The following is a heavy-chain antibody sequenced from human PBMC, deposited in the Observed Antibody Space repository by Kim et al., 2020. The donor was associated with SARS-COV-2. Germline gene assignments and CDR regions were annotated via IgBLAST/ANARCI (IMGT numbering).Heavy chain of an antibody. J-gene: IGHJ4*02. CDR2: IWYDGSNK. V-gene: IGHV3-33*01. Sequence: GGSLRLSCAASGFTFSSYGMHWVRQAPGKGLEWVAVIWYDGSNKYYADSVKGRFTISRDNSKNTLYLQMNSLRAEDTAVYYCARDLRTFHGYSSSWPTPGGLDYWGQGTLVTVSS. D-gene: IGHD6-13*01. CDR1: GFTFSSYG. CDR3: ARDLRTFHGYSSSWPTPGGLDY.